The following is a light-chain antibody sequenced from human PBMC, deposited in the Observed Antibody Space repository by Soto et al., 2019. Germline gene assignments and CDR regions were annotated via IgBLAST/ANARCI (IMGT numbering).Light chain of an antibody. J-gene: IGKJ2*01. CDR3: QQYGSSPLYT. CDR2: GAS. V-gene: IGKV3-20*01. Sequence: EIVLTQSPGTLSLSPGERATLSCRASQSVNSNYLAWYQQKPGQAPRLLIYGASSRATGIPDRFSGSGSGTDFTLTISRLEPEDFAVYYCQQYGSSPLYTFCQGTKLEIK. CDR1: QSVNSNY.